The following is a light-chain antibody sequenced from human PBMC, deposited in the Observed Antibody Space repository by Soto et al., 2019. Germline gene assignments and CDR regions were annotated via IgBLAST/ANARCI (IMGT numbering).Light chain of an antibody. CDR1: QSVSSS. CDR3: QQYYNWPLT. J-gene: IGKJ5*01. CDR2: AXS. Sequence: VVTEFPATLSGSPGERVTLSCRASQSVSSSLSWYRQKPGQAPRLXXYAXSTRATGLPARCSGTGSGTEFTLTINSLQAEDASAYYCQQYYNWPLTFGQGTRLEI. V-gene: IGKV3-15*01.